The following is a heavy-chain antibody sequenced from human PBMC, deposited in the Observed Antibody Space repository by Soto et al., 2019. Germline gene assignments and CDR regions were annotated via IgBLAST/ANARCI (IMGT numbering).Heavy chain of an antibody. D-gene: IGHD3-16*01. J-gene: IGHJ4*02. CDR3: ARGGREVPRIPYDT. V-gene: IGHV1-2*02. CDR1: GYTFTDYY. CDR2: INPNVGGT. Sequence: QVQLVQSGAEVKKPGASVYVSCKASGYTFTDYYVHWVRQAPGQGLEWMGWINPNVGGTNYARKFQGRATRTRDTSIGTVYMKLTRLSPDDTAIYYCARGGREVPRIPYDTWGQGTRVTVSS.